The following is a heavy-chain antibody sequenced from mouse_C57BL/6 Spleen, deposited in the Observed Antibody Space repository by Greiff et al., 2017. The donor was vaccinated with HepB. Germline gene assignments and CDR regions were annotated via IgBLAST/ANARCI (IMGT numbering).Heavy chain of an antibody. CDR3: ARMDYYGSSGFDY. D-gene: IGHD1-1*01. CDR2: ISYDGSN. CDR1: GYSITSGYY. J-gene: IGHJ2*01. Sequence: ESGPGLVKPSQSLSLTCSVTGYSITSGYYWNWIRQFPGNKLEWMGYISYDGSNNYNPSLKNRISITRDTSKNQFFLKLNSVTTEDTATYYCARMDYYGSSGFDYWGQGTTLTVSS. V-gene: IGHV3-6*01.